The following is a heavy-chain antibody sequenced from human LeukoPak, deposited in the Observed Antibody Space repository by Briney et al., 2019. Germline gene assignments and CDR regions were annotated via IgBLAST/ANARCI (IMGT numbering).Heavy chain of an antibody. D-gene: IGHD3-22*01. J-gene: IGHJ3*02. V-gene: IGHV1-46*01. CDR1: GYTFTSYY. CDR3: ARDRYYYDSSGYYYEDAFDI. CDR2: INPSGGST. Sequence: ASVKVSCKASGYTFTSYYMHWVRQAPGQGLEWMGIINPSGGSTSYAQKFQGRVTMTRDASTSRVYMELSSLRSEDTAVYYCARDRYYYDSSGYYYEDAFDIWGQGTMVTVSS.